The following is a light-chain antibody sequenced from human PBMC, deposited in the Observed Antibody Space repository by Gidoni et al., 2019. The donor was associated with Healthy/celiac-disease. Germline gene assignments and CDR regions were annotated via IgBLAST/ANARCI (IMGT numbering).Light chain of an antibody. CDR3: CSYAGSYTFVV. CDR1: SSDVGGYNY. J-gene: IGLJ2*01. CDR2: DVS. Sequence: QSSLTPPLSVSGSPAPSVTISCTGTSSDVGGYNYVSWYQQHPGQAPKPMIYDVSKRPAGVPDRFSGTKAGNTASLTIAGLQAEDEADYCCCSYAGSYTFVVFGGGTKLTVL. V-gene: IGLV2-11*01.